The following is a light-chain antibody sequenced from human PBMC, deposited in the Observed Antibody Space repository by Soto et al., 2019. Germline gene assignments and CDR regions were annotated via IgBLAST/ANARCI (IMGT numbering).Light chain of an antibody. J-gene: IGLJ2*01. CDR2: SNN. Sequence: QPVLTQPPSASGTPGQRVTISCSGSSSNIGSNTVNWYQQLPGTAPKLLINSNNQRPSGVPDRFSGSKSGTSASLAISGLQSEDEAEYYCAAWDDSLNGVVFGGGTKLTVL. CDR3: AAWDDSLNGVV. V-gene: IGLV1-44*01. CDR1: SSNIGSNT.